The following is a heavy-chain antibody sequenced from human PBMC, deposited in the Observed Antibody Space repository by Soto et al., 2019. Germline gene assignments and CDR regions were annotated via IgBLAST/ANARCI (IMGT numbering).Heavy chain of an antibody. CDR1: GGSISSYY. D-gene: IGHD3-3*01. Sequence: SETLSLNCTVSGGSISSYYWSRIRQPPGKGLEWIGYIYYSGSTNYNPSLKSRVTISVDTSKNQFSLKLSSVTAADTAVYYCARGRAGITIFGVVLNWFDPWGQGTLVTVSS. CDR2: IYYSGST. V-gene: IGHV4-59*01. J-gene: IGHJ5*02. CDR3: ARGRAGITIFGVVLNWFDP.